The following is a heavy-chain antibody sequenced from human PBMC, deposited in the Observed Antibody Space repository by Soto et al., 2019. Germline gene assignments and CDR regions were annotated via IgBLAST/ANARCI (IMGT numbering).Heavy chain of an antibody. J-gene: IGHJ5*02. CDR1: GDSITSGGYY. CDR3: ARDLGGGASGRFGP. Sequence: QVQLQESGPGLVKPSQTLSLTCTVSGDSITSGGYYWTWIRQHPGKGLEWIGYIYYSGVTYYNPSLKSRVAMSVDTSKTPFSLKLGSVTAADTAVDYCARDLGGGASGRFGPWGQGTLVTVFS. D-gene: IGHD3-10*01. V-gene: IGHV4-31*03. CDR2: IYYSGVT.